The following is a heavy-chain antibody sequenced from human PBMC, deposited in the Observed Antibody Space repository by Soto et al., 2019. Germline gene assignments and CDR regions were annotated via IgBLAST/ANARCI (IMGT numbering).Heavy chain of an antibody. CDR2: IIPIFGTA. J-gene: IGHJ6*02. V-gene: IGHV1-69*13. Sequence: SVKVSCKASGGTFSSYAISWVRQAPGEGLEWVGGIIPIFGTANYAQKFQGRVKITADESTSTAYMELSSLRSEYTAVYYCARMPDIVATVEYYYYYGMDVWGQRTTVTVSS. CDR1: GGTFSSYA. CDR3: ARMPDIVATVEYYYYYGMDV. D-gene: IGHD5-12*01.